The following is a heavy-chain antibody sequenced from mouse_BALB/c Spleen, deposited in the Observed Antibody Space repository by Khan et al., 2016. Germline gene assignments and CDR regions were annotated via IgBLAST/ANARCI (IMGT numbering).Heavy chain of an antibody. V-gene: IGHV3-8*02. CDR2: ISYSDST. J-gene: IGHJ3*01. CDR1: GDSITNGY. D-gene: IGHD1-1*01. CDR3: ARSAGSSFAY. Sequence: EVQLQESGPSLVKPSQTLSITCSVTGDSITNGYWNWIRKFPGNKLDYMGYISYSDSTYYNPSIKSRITITRDTSNNQYSLQLNSVNTADTATYSCARSAGSSFAYWGQGTLVTVSA.